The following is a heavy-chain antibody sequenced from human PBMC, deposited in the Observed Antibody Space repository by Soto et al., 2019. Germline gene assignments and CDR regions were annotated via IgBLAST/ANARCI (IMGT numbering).Heavy chain of an antibody. V-gene: IGHV3-73*02. CDR1: GFTFSDSS. J-gene: IGHJ3*01. CDR3: ARAPYYGD. D-gene: IGHD3-10*01. Sequence: EVQLVESGGNLVQPGGSLKLSCAASGFTFSDSSIHWVRQASGKGLEWLGRIRSRAHSHATAYAASLTGRFIISRDDSKNTAYLQMNSLQIDDTAVYFCARAPYYGDWGQGTEVTVPP. CDR2: IRSRAHSHAT.